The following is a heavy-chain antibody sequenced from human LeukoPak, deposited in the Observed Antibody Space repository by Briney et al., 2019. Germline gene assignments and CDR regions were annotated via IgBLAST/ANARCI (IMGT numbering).Heavy chain of an antibody. J-gene: IGHJ2*01. CDR1: GYTFTSYY. CDR2: IIPIFGTA. CDR3: ARDEAVAGPNWYFDL. V-gene: IGHV1-69*13. Sequence: ASVKVSCKASGYTFTSYYIHWVRQAPGQGLEWMGGIIPIFGTANYAQRFQGRVTITADESTSTAYMELSSLRSEDTAVYYCARDEAVAGPNWYFDLWGRGTLVTVSS. D-gene: IGHD6-19*01.